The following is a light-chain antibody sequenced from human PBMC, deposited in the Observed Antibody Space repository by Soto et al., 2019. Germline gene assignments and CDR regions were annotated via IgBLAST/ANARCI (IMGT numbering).Light chain of an antibody. J-gene: IGKJ3*01. Sequence: EIMMTQSPVTLSVSPGERATLSCRASQSVNSNLAWYQQKPGQAPRLLIYGASTRATGIPASFIGNGSGTEFTLTASSLQPEDFAVDYCQQYNNWPFTFGPGTKVDIK. CDR1: QSVNSN. CDR3: QQYNNWPFT. CDR2: GAS. V-gene: IGKV3-15*01.